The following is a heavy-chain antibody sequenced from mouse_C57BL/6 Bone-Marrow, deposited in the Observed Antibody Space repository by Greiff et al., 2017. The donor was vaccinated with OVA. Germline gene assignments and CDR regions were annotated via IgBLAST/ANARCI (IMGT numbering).Heavy chain of an antibody. CDR2: IHPNSGST. V-gene: IGHV1-64*01. CDR3: AREGDYYGSSSLGYFDV. CDR1: GYTFTSYW. Sequence: VKLQQPGAELVKPGASVKLSCKASGYTFTSYWMHWVKQRPGQGLEWIGMIHPNSGSTNYNEKFKSKATLTVDKSSSTAYMQLSSLTSEDSAVYYCAREGDYYGSSSLGYFDVWGTGTTVTVSS. D-gene: IGHD1-1*01. J-gene: IGHJ1*03.